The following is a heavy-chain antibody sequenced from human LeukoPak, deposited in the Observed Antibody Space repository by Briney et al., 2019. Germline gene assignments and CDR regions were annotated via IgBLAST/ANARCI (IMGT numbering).Heavy chain of an antibody. V-gene: IGHV3-64D*09. CDR2: ISDSGGST. CDR1: GFPLSSYD. D-gene: IGHD2-15*01. J-gene: IGHJ6*02. Sequence: PGGSLRLSCSASGFPLSSYDFHWVRQAPGKGLEYVSAISDSGGSTYYADSVKGRFTISRDNSKNTLYLQMSSLRAEDTAVYFCVRGYSFATYGIDVWGQGTTVTVSS. CDR3: VRGYSFATYGIDV.